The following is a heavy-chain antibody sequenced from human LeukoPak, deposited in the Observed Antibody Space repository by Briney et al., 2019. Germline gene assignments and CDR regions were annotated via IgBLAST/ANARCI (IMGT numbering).Heavy chain of an antibody. CDR2: ISGDSGSI. V-gene: IGHV3-43*02. CDR3: ARSRSPWLGDYSYGVDV. J-gene: IGHJ6*02. D-gene: IGHD3-10*01. CDR1: GFTFDDYA. Sequence: PGGSLRLSCAASGFTFDDYAMHWVRQTPGKGLEWVSLISGDSGSIYYADSVKGRFTVSRDNSRNSLYLQMNSLTTEDTALYYCARSRSPWLGDYSYGVDVWGQGTTVTV.